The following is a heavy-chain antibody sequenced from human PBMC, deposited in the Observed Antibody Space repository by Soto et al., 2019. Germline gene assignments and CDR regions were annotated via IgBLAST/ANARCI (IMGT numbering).Heavy chain of an antibody. V-gene: IGHV1-2*04. D-gene: IGHD2-8*01. J-gene: IGHJ6*02. CDR2: IDPKSGCT. CDR3: ARGDSTDCSNGVCSFFYNHDMDV. CDR1: GPTFIAYY. Sequence: QLVQSGAEVKKPGASVKVSCKTSGPTFIAYYIHWVRQAPGQGLEWMGWIDPKSGCTSTAQKFQGWVTMTTDTSISTASMELTRLTSDDTAIYYCARGDSTDCSNGVCSFFYNHDMDVWGQGTTVTVSS.